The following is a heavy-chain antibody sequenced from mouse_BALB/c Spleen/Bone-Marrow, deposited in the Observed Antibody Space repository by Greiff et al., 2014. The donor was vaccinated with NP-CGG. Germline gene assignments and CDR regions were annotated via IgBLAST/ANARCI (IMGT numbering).Heavy chain of an antibody. CDR3: ARSGERYGAMDY. D-gene: IGHD1-1*02. V-gene: IGHV5-4*02. Sequence: EVQGVESGGGLVKPGGSLKLSCAASGFTFSDFYMFWFRQTPEKRLEWVATISNGGTYTYYPDSVKGRFTISRGNAQNNLYLQMSSLKSEDTAMYYCARSGERYGAMDYWGQGTSVTVTS. J-gene: IGHJ4*01. CDR1: GFTFSDFY. CDR2: ISNGGTYT.